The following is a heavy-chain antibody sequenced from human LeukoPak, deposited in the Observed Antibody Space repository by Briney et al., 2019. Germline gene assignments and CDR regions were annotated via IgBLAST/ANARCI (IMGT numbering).Heavy chain of an antibody. V-gene: IGHV4-31*03. CDR2: IYYSGST. D-gene: IGHD2-2*01. CDR3: ARGASSFDY. Sequence: SQTLPLTCTVSGGSTGRGGNYWSWIRQHPGKGLEWIGYIYYSGSTYYNPSLKSRLTISVDTSKNQFSLKLSSVTATDTAVYYCARGASSFDYWGQGTLVTVSS. CDR1: GGSTGRGGNY. J-gene: IGHJ4*02.